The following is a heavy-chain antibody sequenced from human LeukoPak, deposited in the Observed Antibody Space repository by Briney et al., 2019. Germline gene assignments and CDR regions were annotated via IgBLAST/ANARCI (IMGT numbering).Heavy chain of an antibody. J-gene: IGHJ6*02. CDR1: SISHHY. CDR3: TRHAQTYYYGMDV. CDR2: IHYTGGA. Sequence: SDTLSLTCTGGSISHHYWSWIRQAPGKALEWIAQIHYTGGATYNPSLKNRVTISVDTSNNHLSLRLSSVTAADTAVCYCTRHAQTYYYGMDVWGQGTTVTVSS. V-gene: IGHV4-59*08.